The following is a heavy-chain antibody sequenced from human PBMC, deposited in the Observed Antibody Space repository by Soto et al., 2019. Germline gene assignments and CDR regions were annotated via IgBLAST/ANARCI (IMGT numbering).Heavy chain of an antibody. J-gene: IGHJ4*02. CDR1: GGSISSGDYS. CDR3: ARVRREYDNSGPVDY. Sequence: PSETLSLTCAVSGGSISSGDYSWNWIRQPPGKGLEWIGYIYYGGSTYYNPSLQSRVTMSVDRSRNHFSLKLNSVTAADTAVYYCARVRREYDNSGPVDYWGQGTLVTSP. CDR2: IYYGGST. V-gene: IGHV4-30-2*01. D-gene: IGHD3-22*01.